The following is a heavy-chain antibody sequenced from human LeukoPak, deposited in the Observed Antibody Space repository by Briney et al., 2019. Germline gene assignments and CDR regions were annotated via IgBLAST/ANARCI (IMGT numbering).Heavy chain of an antibody. V-gene: IGHV3-7*01. CDR3: ARDEQYYDILTGYYEGPNYYGMDV. D-gene: IGHD3-9*01. J-gene: IGHJ6*02. CDR1: GFTFSSYW. CDR2: IKQDGGEK. Sequence: GGSPRLSCAASGFTFSSYWMSWVRQAPGKGLEWVANIKQDGGEKYYVDSVKGRFTISRDNAKNSLYLQMNSLRAEDTAVYYCARDEQYYDILTGYYEGPNYYGMDVWGQGTTVTVSS.